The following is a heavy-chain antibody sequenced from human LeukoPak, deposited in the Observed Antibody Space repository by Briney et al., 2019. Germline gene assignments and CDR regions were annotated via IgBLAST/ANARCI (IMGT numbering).Heavy chain of an antibody. V-gene: IGHV2-70*11. CDR2: IDWDDDK. CDR3: ARIGDYDILTGYYNFDY. CDR1: GFSLSTSGMC. D-gene: IGHD3-9*01. Sequence: QTLSLTCTFSGFSLSTSGMCVSWIRQPPGKALEWLARIDWDDDKYYSTSLKTRLTISKDTSKNQVALTMTNMDPVDTATYYCARIGDYDILTGYYNFDYWGQGTLVTVSS. J-gene: IGHJ4*02.